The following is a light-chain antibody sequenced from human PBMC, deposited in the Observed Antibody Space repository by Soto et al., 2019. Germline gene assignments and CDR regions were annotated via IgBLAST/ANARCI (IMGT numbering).Light chain of an antibody. CDR3: QQYCGSTLYT. V-gene: IGKV3-20*01. CDR1: QSVSNNY. CDR2: GAS. Sequence: EIALTQSPGTLSLSPGERATLSCRASQSVSNNYLAWYQQKPGQAPRLLIYGASSRDSGIQDRFSGSGSGIDFILAISRPEHEDFAVYYCQQYCGSTLYTVGQGTKLEIK. J-gene: IGKJ2*01.